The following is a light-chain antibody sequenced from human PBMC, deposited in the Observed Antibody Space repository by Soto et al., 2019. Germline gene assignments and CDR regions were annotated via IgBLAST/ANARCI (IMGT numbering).Light chain of an antibody. V-gene: IGKV1D-12*01. CDR3: QQANSLPLT. J-gene: IGKJ4*01. CDR1: QGFNRW. Sequence: DIQMTPSPSSVSASVGYRVTITCLASQGFNRWLAWYQQKLGKAPKLLIFDASSLQSGVPSRFSGSGSGTDFTLTISSLQPEEGETYYGQQANSLPLTFGGGTKVDIK. CDR2: DAS.